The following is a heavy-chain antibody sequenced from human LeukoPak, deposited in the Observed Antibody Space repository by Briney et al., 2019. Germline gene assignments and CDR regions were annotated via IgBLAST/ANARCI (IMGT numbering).Heavy chain of an antibody. D-gene: IGHD6-6*01. CDR2: INHSGST. Sequence: ASETLSLTCAVYGGSFSSYYWSWIRQPPGKWLEWIGEINHSGSTNYNPSLKSRVTISVDTSKNQFSLKLSSVTAADTAVYYCARGGKYSSSLAFDYWGQGTLVTVSS. CDR1: GGSFSSYY. J-gene: IGHJ4*02. CDR3: ARGGKYSSSLAFDY. V-gene: IGHV4-34*01.